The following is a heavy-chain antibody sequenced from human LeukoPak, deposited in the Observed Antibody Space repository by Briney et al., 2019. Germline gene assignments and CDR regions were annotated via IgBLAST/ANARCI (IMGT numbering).Heavy chain of an antibody. CDR1: GFTFSSYS. CDR3: ARDHYLSSGANWFDP. J-gene: IGHJ5*02. CDR2: ISSRSSYI. V-gene: IGHV3-21*01. Sequence: MPGGSLRLSCAASGFTFSSYSMNWVRQAPGKGLEWVSSISSRSSYIYYADSVRGRFTISRDNAKDSLYLQMNSLRAEDTAVYYCARDHYLSSGANWFDPWGQGTLVTVSS. D-gene: IGHD6-19*01.